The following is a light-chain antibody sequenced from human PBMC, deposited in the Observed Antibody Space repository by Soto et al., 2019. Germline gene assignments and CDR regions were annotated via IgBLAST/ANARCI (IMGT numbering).Light chain of an antibody. Sequence: DIQMTQSPSTLSASVGDRVTITCRASQSISSWLAWYQQKPGKAPKLLIYDASNLESGVPSRFSGSGSGTEFTLTISSLQPDDFATYYCQQYNSYPYPFGQGTKLEIK. V-gene: IGKV1-5*01. CDR2: DAS. CDR3: QQYNSYPYP. J-gene: IGKJ2*01. CDR1: QSISSW.